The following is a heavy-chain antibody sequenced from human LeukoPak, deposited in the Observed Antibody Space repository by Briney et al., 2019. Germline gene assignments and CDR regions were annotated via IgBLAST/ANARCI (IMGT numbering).Heavy chain of an antibody. J-gene: IGHJ6*03. CDR2: MNPNSGNT. D-gene: IGHD6-25*01. V-gene: IGHV1-8*01. CDR1: GYTFTSYD. Sequence: ASVKASCKASGYTFTSYDINWVRQATGQGLEWMGWMNPNSGNTGYAQKFQGRVTMTRNTSISTAYMELSSLRSEDTAVYYCARAERRNYYYYMDVWGKGTTVTVSS. CDR3: ARAERRNYYYYMDV.